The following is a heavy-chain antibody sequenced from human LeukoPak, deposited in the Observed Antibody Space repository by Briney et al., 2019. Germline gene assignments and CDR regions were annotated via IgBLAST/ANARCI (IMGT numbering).Heavy chain of an antibody. CDR1: GGSISSYY. CDR2: IYYSGST. J-gene: IGHJ4*02. CDR3: ARGEDYGGNLYEY. Sequence: PSETLSLTCTVSGGSISSYYWSWIRQPPGKGLEWIGYIYYSGSTNYNPSLKSRVTISVDTSKNQFSLKLSSVTAADTAVYYCARGEDYGGNLYEYWGQGTLVTVSS. V-gene: IGHV4-59*08. D-gene: IGHD4-23*01.